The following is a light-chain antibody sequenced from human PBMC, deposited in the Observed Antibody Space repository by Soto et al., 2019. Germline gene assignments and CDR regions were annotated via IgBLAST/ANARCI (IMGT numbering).Light chain of an antibody. V-gene: IGKV1-12*01. J-gene: IGKJ4*01. CDR3: QQSNSFPLT. CDR2: AAS. CDR1: QGISSW. Sequence: DIQMTQSPSSVSASVGDRVTITCRASQGISSWLAWCQQKPGKAPKLLIYAASSLQSGDPSSFSGSGSGTDFSFSISSLQPEYCATYYCQQSNSFPLTGGGGTKMEIK.